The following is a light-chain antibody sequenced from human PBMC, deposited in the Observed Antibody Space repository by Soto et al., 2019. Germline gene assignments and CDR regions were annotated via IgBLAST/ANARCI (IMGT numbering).Light chain of an antibody. J-gene: IGLJ1*01. V-gene: IGLV7-46*01. CDR3: LLIYPGVEEV. CDR1: TGAVTSGHY. Sequence: QAVVTQEPSLTVSPGGTVTLTCGSSTGAVTSGHYPHWFQQKSGQAPRTLIYDTNNRHSWTPARFSDSLLGGKGALTLSDAQPEDEADYYCLLIYPGVEEVFGTGTKLTVL. CDR2: DTN.